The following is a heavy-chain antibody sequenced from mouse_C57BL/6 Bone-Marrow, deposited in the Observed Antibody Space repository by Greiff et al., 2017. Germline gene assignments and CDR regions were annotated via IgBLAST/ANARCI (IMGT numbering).Heavy chain of an antibody. CDR3: ARRGYYYGSSYHYYAMDY. CDR2: IYPRSGNT. Sequence: VQLQQSGAELARPGASVKLSCKASGYTFTSYGISWVKQRTGQGLEWIGEIYPRSGNTYYNEKFKGKATLTADKSSSTAYMELRSLTSEDSAVYFCARRGYYYGSSYHYYAMDYWGQGTSVTVSS. CDR1: GYTFTSYG. J-gene: IGHJ4*01. D-gene: IGHD1-1*01. V-gene: IGHV1-81*01.